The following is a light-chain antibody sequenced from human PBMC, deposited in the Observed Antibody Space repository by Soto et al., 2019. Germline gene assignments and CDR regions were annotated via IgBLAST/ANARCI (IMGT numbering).Light chain of an antibody. V-gene: IGKV3-15*01. J-gene: IGKJ1*01. Sequence: EIVLTQSPATLSVSPGERATLSCRASQSVTSNLAWYQHKPGQAPRLLIYGPSTRATGIPARFSGSGSGTEFTLTISSLQSEDFAVYYCQQYYNWPQTFGQGTKVEV. CDR2: GPS. CDR1: QSVTSN. CDR3: QQYYNWPQT.